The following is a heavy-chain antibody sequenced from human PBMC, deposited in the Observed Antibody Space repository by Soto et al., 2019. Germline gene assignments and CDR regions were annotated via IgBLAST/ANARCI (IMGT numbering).Heavy chain of an antibody. D-gene: IGHD4-17*01. CDR1: GFTFSSYA. J-gene: IGHJ3*02. V-gene: IGHV3-30-3*02. Sequence: GSRRLSFSASGFTFSSYAMHWVLQAPGKGLEWVAVISYDGSNKYHTDSVKGRFTISRDNSKNTLYLQMNSLRAEDTAVYYCAKSLTTVTTWGDAFDIWGQGTMVTVSS. CDR2: ISYDGSNK. CDR3: AKSLTTVTTWGDAFDI.